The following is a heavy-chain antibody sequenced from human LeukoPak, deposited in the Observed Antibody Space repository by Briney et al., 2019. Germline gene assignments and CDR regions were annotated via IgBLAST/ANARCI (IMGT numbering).Heavy chain of an antibody. D-gene: IGHD2-21*01. CDR3: ARYPSGGGEAYYYYYYMDV. V-gene: IGHV3-11*01. J-gene: IGHJ6*03. Sequence: KTGGSLRLSCAASGFTFSSYWMSWIRQAPGKGLEWVSYISSSGSTIYYADSVKGRFTISRDNAKNSLYLQMNSLRAEDTAVYYCARYPSGGGEAYYYYYYMDVWGKGTTVTVSS. CDR2: ISSSGSTI. CDR1: GFTFSSYW.